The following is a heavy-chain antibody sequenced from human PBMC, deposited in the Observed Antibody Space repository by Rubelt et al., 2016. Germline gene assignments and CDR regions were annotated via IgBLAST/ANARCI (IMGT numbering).Heavy chain of an antibody. V-gene: IGHV1-2*06. CDR2: ITPNSGDT. Sequence: GYTFTGYYMHWVRPAPGQGLEWMGRITPNSGDTNYAQKFQGRVTMTRDTSISTAYMELSRLTLDDTAIYYCARTPPKGDFDEVWGQGTRVTVSS. D-gene: IGHD3-16*01. J-gene: IGHJ4*02. CDR3: ARTPPKGDFDEV. CDR1: GYTFTGYY.